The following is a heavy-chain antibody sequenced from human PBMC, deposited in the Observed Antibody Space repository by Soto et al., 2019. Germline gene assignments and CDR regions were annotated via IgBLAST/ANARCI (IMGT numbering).Heavy chain of an antibody. CDR1: GYTFTSYG. V-gene: IGHV1-18*01. CDR2: ISAYNGNR. D-gene: IGHD1-1*01. Sequence: ASVKVSCRASGYTFTSYGISWVRQAPGQGPEWMGWISAYNGNRNYAHKLQGRVTMTTDTSTSTAYMELRTLRSEDTAIYSCARDNNRPIDYWGPGPLVTVSS. J-gene: IGHJ4*02. CDR3: ARDNNRPIDY.